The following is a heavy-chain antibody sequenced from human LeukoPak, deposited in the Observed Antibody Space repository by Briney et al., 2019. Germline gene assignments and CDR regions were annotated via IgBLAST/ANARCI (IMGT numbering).Heavy chain of an antibody. CDR3: ARENSLDSGSYFYFDY. Sequence: GGPLRLSCAASGFTFSSYSMNWVRQAPGKGLEWVSSIRSSSSYIYYADSVKGRFTISRDNAKNSLYLQMNSLRAEDTAVYYCARENSLDSGSYFYFDYWGQGTLVTVSS. J-gene: IGHJ4*02. CDR1: GFTFSSYS. D-gene: IGHD1-26*01. CDR2: IRSSSSYI. V-gene: IGHV3-21*01.